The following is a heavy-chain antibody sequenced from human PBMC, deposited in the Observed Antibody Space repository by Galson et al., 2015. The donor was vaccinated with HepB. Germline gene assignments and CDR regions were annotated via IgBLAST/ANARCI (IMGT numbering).Heavy chain of an antibody. CDR1: AHALTAFS. D-gene: IGHD1-26*01. CDR2: FDPEDGGT. CDR3: ATREY. V-gene: IGHV1-24*01. Sequence: LVKVSCQVSAHALTAFSMHWVRQAPGEGLEWMGSFDPEDGGTIYAQKFQGRVTMTEDTSTDTAYMELCSLRSEDTAVYYCATREYWGQGTLVTVSS. J-gene: IGHJ4*02.